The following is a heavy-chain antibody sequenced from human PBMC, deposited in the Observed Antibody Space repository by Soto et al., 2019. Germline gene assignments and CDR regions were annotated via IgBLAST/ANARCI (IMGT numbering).Heavy chain of an antibody. CDR3: ANIAVAGVFDY. V-gene: IGHV4-61*01. D-gene: IGHD6-19*01. Sequence: SETLSLTCTVSGGSVSSGSYYWSWIRQPPGKELKWIGYIYNSGSTNYNPSLKSRVTISVDTSKNQFSLKLSSVTAADTAVYYCANIAVAGVFDYWGQGTLVTVSS. CDR2: IYNSGST. J-gene: IGHJ4*02. CDR1: GGSVSSGSYY.